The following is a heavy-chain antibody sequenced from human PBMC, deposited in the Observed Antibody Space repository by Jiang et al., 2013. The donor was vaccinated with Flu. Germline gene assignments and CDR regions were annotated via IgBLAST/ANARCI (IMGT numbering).Heavy chain of an antibody. CDR3: ARGSTYYYGSGANWFDP. D-gene: IGHD3-10*01. V-gene: IGHV4-59*01. Sequence: SGPGLVKPSETLSLTCTVSGGSISSYYWSWIRQPPGKGLEWIGYIYYSGSTNYNPSLKSRVTISVDTSKNQFSLKLSSVTAADTAVYYCARGSTYYYGSGANWFDPWGQGTLVTVSS. J-gene: IGHJ5*02. CDR2: IYYSGST. CDR1: GGSISSYY.